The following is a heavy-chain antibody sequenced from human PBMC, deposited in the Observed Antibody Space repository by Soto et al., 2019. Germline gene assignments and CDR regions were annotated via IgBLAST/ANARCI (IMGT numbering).Heavy chain of an antibody. CDR3: ARDRVRAARDVYSFD. J-gene: IGHJ3*01. V-gene: IGHV1-2*02. CDR1: GYAFSDYY. CDR2: INPQSGGT. D-gene: IGHD3-16*01. Sequence: ASVKVSCRASGYAFSDYYMHWVRQAPGQGLEWMGYINPQSGGTKYDQKFQDRVTMTRDTPKITVYMELRILTSKDTAVYYCARDRVRAARDVYSFD.